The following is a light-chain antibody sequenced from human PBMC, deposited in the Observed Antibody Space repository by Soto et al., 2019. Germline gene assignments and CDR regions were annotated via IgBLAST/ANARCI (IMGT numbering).Light chain of an antibody. J-gene: IGKJ1*01. Sequence: EIAMTQSQDTLSVSPGERATLSCRASQSVSATFLAWYQQTPGQAPRLLINGASSRATGIPDRFSGSGSGTDFTLTISRLEPEDFAVYYCQQYGSSPWTFGQGTKVDI. CDR3: QQYGSSPWT. V-gene: IGKV3-20*01. CDR1: QSVSATF. CDR2: GAS.